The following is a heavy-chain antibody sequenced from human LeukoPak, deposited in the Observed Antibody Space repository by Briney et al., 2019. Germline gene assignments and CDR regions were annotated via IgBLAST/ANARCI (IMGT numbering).Heavy chain of an antibody. V-gene: IGHV3-20*04. CDR2: INWNGGST. J-gene: IGHJ4*02. CDR1: GFTFDDYG. D-gene: IGHD2-21*02. Sequence: PGGSLRLSCAASGFTFDDYGMSWVRQAPGKGLEWVSGINWNGGSTGYADSVKGRFTISRDNAKNSLYLQMNSPRAEDTALYYCAKGVVTASDYWGQGTLVTVSS. CDR3: AKGVVTASDY.